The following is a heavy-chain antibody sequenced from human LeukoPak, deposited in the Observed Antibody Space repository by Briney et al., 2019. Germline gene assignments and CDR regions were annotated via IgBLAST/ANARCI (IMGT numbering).Heavy chain of an antibody. J-gene: IGHJ4*02. D-gene: IGHD2-15*01. CDR3: VREGSGGSCGY. Sequence: PGGSLRLSCAASGFIVSSNYMSWVRQAPGKGLEWVSGIYSGGKTDYTDSVKGRFTISRDNSKNMVYLQMNSLRAEDTAVYYCVREGSGGSCGYWGQGTLVTVFS. CDR1: GFIVSSNY. CDR2: IYSGGKT. V-gene: IGHV3-53*01.